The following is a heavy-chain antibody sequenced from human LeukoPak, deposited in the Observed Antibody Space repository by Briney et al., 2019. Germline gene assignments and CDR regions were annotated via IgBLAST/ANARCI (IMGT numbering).Heavy chain of an antibody. CDR3: ARLAVAGYFDY. CDR2: ISSSSTI. J-gene: IGHJ4*02. V-gene: IGHV3-48*01. CDR1: GFTFSSYS. D-gene: IGHD6-19*01. Sequence: PGGSLRLSCAASGFTFSSYSMNWVRQAPGKGLEWVSYISSSSTIYYADSVKGRFTISRDNAKNSLYLQMNSLRAEDTAVYYCARLAVAGYFDYWGQGTLVTVSS.